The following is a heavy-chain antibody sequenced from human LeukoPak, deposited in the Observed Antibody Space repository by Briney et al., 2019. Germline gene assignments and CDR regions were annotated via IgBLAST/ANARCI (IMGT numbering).Heavy chain of an antibody. D-gene: IGHD2-21*01. J-gene: IGHJ6*03. V-gene: IGHV4-39*01. CDR2: IYYSGST. CDR1: GGPISSSDYY. Sequence: SETLSLTCTVSGGPISSSDYYWGWIRQPPGKGLEWIGSIYYSGSTYYNPSLKSRVTISVDTSKNQFSLKLSSVTAADTAVYFCASCSYYYFYMDVWGKGTTVTVSS. CDR3: ASCSYYYFYMDV.